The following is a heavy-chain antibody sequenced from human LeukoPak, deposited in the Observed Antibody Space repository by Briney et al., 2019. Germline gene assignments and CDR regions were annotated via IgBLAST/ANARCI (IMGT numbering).Heavy chain of an antibody. Sequence: PSETLSLTCAVYGGSFSGYYWSWIRQPPGKGLEWIGEINHSGSTNYNPSPKSRVTISVDTSKNQFSLKLSSVTAADTAVYYCARGLWRERRGLVRGGPEALDIWGQGTMVTVSS. V-gene: IGHV4-34*01. D-gene: IGHD3-10*01. J-gene: IGHJ3*02. CDR2: INHSGST. CDR1: GGSFSGYY. CDR3: ARGLWRERRGLVRGGPEALDI.